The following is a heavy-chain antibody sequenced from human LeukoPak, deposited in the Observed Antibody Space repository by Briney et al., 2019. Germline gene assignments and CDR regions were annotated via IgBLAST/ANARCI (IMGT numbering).Heavy chain of an antibody. Sequence: PGGSLRLSCAASGFTFSSYAMHWVRQAPGKGLEWVAVISYDGSNKYYADSVKGRFTISRDNSKNTLYLQMNSLRAEDTAVYYCARSSGSLPDYWGQGTLVTVSS. J-gene: IGHJ4*02. V-gene: IGHV3-30-3*01. CDR2: ISYDGSNK. CDR3: ARSSGSLPDY. CDR1: GFTFSSYA. D-gene: IGHD1-26*01.